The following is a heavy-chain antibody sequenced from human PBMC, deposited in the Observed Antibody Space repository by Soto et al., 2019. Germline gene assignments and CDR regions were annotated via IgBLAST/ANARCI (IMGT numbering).Heavy chain of an antibody. D-gene: IGHD6-13*01. Sequence: SETLSLTCTVSGGSISSYYWSWIRQPPGKGLEWIGYIYYSGSTNYNPSLKSRVTISVDTSKNQFSLKLSSVTAADTAVYYCAREIPADGTSWFDPWGHGTLVT. V-gene: IGHV4-59*01. CDR3: AREIPADGTSWFDP. CDR1: GGSISSYY. CDR2: IYYSGST. J-gene: IGHJ5*02.